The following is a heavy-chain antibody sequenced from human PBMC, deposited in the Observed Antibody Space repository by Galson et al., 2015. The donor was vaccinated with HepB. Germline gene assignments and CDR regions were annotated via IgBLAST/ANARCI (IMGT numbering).Heavy chain of an antibody. J-gene: IGHJ6*02. CDR2: IISYGGRT. D-gene: IGHD2-2*01. CDR1: GFTFSDYA. V-gene: IGHV3-64D*06. CDR3: VMGPRHCSGTSCYSFSGMDV. Sequence: SLRLSCAASGFTFSDYAMHWVRRAPGKGLEYVSTIISYGGRTYYADSVKGRFTISRDNSKNTLYLQMSSLRAEDTAVYYCVMGPRHCSGTSCYSFSGMDVWGQGTTVTVSS.